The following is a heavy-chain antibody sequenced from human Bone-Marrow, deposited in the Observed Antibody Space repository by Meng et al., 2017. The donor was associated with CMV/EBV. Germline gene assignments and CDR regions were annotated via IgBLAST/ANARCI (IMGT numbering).Heavy chain of an antibody. D-gene: IGHD4-17*01. CDR1: GFTFSDYY. V-gene: IGHV3-11*01. Sequence: GGSLRLSCAASGFTFSDYYMSWIRQAPGKGLEWVSYISSSGSTIYYADSVKGRFTISRDNAKNSLYLQMNSLRAEDMAVYYCARDLSRADYGDEYYYYYGMDVWGQGTTVTVSS. CDR3: ARDLSRADYGDEYYYYYGMDV. CDR2: ISSSGSTI. J-gene: IGHJ6*02.